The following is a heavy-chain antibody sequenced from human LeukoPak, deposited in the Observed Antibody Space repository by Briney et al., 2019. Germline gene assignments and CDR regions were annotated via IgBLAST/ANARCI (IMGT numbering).Heavy chain of an antibody. J-gene: IGHJ4*02. V-gene: IGHV6-1*01. CDR3: TRSSLSSWVIN. D-gene: IGHD6-13*01. CDR2: TYYRSKWLN. CDR1: GDSFSSNSAA. Sequence: SQTLSLTCAISGDSFSSNSAAWNWLRQSPSRGLEWLGRTYYRSKWLNDYAVSVKSRITINPDTSKNQFSLQLNSVTPEDAAVYYCTRSSLSSWVINWGQGTLVTVSS.